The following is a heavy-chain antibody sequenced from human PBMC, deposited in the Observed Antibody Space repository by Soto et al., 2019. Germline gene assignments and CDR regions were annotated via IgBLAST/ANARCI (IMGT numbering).Heavy chain of an antibody. Sequence: DVRLLESGGGLVQPGGSLRLSCAASGFTFSSYSMSWVRQAPGKGLEWVSTIGTSASTYYGDSVRGRFTISRDNSRNTLYLQMNSLRAEDTAVYYCADHSRYCTSSNCAWRQGTLVTVSS. CDR2: IGTSAST. J-gene: IGHJ5*02. V-gene: IGHV3-23*01. CDR3: ADHSRYCTSSNCA. D-gene: IGHD2-2*01. CDR1: GFTFSSYS.